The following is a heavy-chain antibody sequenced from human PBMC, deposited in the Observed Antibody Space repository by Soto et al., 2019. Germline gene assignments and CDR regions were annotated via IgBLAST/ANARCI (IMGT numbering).Heavy chain of an antibody. D-gene: IGHD4-17*01. CDR3: ARVDDYGDYEYFQY. CDR1: GFTFSSYS. Sequence: PGGSLRLSCAASGFTFSSYSMNWVRQAPGKGLEWVSYISRSSTTIYYADSVKGRFTMFRDNAKNSLYLQMNSLRDDDTAVYYCARVDDYGDYEYFQYWGQGTLVTVSS. V-gene: IGHV3-48*02. CDR2: ISRSSTTI. J-gene: IGHJ1*01.